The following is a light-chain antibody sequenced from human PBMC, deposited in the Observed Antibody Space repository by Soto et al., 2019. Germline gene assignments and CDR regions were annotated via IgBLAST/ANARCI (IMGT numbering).Light chain of an antibody. V-gene: IGKV3-15*01. Sequence: EIVMTQSPATLSVSPGERATLSCRASQSVSSNLAWHQQKPGQAPRILMYDASTRATGIPAMFSGSGSGTEFTLTISRLQSEDFAVYYCQQYHNWPITFGQGTRLEI. CDR1: QSVSSN. CDR3: QQYHNWPIT. CDR2: DAS. J-gene: IGKJ5*01.